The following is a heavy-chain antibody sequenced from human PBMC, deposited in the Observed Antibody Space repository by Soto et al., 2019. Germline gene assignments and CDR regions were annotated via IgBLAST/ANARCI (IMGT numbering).Heavy chain of an antibody. V-gene: IGHV1-18*01. CDR2: ISAYNGNT. CDR3: ARDRVVVVVAATPHNRWFDP. D-gene: IGHD2-15*01. Sequence: QVQLVQSGAEVKKPGASVKVSCKASGYTFTSYGISWVRQAPGQGLEWMGWISAYNGNTNYAQKLQGRVTMTTDTSTSTAYMELRSRRSDDTAVYYCARDRVVVVVAATPHNRWFDPWGQGTLVTVSS. J-gene: IGHJ5*02. CDR1: GYTFTSYG.